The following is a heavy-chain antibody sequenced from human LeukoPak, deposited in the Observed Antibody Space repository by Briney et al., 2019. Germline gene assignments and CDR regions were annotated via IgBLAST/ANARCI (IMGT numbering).Heavy chain of an antibody. D-gene: IGHD2-15*01. J-gene: IGHJ3*02. V-gene: IGHV4-39*01. Sequence: SETLSLTCTVSGGSIVTSDYYWGWIRLPPGKGLEFIGTIYYTGNTYYNPSLKSRLTIAIDTSKTQFSLKLNSATAADTAVYYCARRGCYSGRFDIWGQGTMVTVSS. CDR1: GGSIVTSDYY. CDR2: IYYTGNT. CDR3: ARRGCYSGRFDI.